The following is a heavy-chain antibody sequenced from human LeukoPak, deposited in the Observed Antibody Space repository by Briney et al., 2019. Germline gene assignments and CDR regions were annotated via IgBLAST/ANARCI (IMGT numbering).Heavy chain of an antibody. CDR1: GYTFTDYY. CDR3: ARERRAYSYGSFIGDY. CDR2: INPNSGGT. J-gene: IGHJ4*02. D-gene: IGHD5-18*01. V-gene: IGHV1-2*02. Sequence: ASVKVSCKASGYTFTDYYIHWVRQAPGQGLEWMGWINPNSGGTNYVQRFQGRVTMTRDTSISTLYMELSRLRSDDTALYYCARERRAYSYGSFIGDYWGQGTLVTVSS.